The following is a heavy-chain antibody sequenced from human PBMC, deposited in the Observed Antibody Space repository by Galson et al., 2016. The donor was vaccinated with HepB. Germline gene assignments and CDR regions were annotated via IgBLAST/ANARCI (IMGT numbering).Heavy chain of an antibody. CDR1: GASINSGDFY. CDR2: IYDSGST. V-gene: IGHV4-30-4*08. CDR3: ARVNIVVVPIGLRGEDFYYALDV. D-gene: IGHD2-2*01. Sequence: TLSLTCTVSGASINSGDFYLTWIRQHPGKGLAWIGYIYDSGSTFYNPSLTSRFSISTETSTNQFSLNLTSVTAADTAVYYCARVNIVVVPIGLRGEDFYYALDVWGQGTTVTVSS. J-gene: IGHJ6*02.